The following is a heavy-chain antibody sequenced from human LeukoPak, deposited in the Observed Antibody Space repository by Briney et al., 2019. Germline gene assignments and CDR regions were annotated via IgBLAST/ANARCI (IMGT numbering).Heavy chain of an antibody. CDR3: ARGRQLGD. Sequence: GGSLRLSCAASGFTFANTWMHWVRQAPGKGLVWVSLINNDGSTTNYADSVKGRFTISRDNAKKSLYLQMNSLRTEDTAVYYCARGRQLGDWGQGTLVTVSS. CDR2: INNDGSTT. J-gene: IGHJ4*02. V-gene: IGHV3-74*01. CDR1: GFTFANTW. D-gene: IGHD6-13*01.